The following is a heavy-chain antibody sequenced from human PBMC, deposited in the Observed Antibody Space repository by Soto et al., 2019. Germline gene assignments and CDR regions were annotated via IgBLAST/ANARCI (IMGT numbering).Heavy chain of an antibody. CDR3: ALGRYCSGGTCSFDY. V-gene: IGHV3-74*01. J-gene: IGHJ4*02. D-gene: IGHD2-15*01. CDR2: VHNDGSSA. Sequence: PGGSLRLSCADSGFTFRSYWMHWVRQAPGNGLVCISRVHNDGSSAAYADSVKGRFTISRDTAKNALYLQMNSLGAEDTAVYYCALGRYCSGGTCSFDYWGQGTLVTVSS. CDR1: GFTFRSYW.